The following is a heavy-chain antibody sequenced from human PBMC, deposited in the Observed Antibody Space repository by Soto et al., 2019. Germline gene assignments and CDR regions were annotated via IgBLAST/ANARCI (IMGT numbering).Heavy chain of an antibody. CDR3: SQDHYGSAIYGLDV. CDR1: GFRFEAYA. D-gene: IGHD3-10*01. J-gene: IGHJ6*04. Sequence: PGGSLSPSCAASGFRFEAYAMPWVRQAPGKGLERVSGIAWNSDIIGYADSVKGRFTISRDNGKNSLYLQMNSLRPEDTASYYCSQDHYGSAIYGLDVRGKETKVTDSS. CDR2: IAWNSDII. V-gene: IGHV3-9*01.